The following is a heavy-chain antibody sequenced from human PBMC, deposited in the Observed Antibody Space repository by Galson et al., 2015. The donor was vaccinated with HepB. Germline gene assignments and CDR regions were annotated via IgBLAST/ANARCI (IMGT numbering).Heavy chain of an antibody. J-gene: IGHJ3*02. Sequence: SLRLSCAASGFTFSSYAMHWVRQAPGKGLEWVAVISYDGSNKYYADSVKGRFTISRDNSKNTLYLQMNSLRAEDTAVYYCARESLDAFDIWGQGTMVTVSS. CDR1: GFTFSSYA. D-gene: IGHD3-16*02. CDR3: ARESLDAFDI. CDR2: ISYDGSNK. V-gene: IGHV3-30*04.